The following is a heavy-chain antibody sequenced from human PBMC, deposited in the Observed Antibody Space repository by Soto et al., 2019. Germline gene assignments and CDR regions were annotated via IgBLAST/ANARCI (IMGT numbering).Heavy chain of an antibody. V-gene: IGHV3-30-3*01. CDR2: ISPNGNNQ. CDR1: LFTFSRYS. J-gene: IGHJ4*02. CDR3: ATGANFYYDTSRY. Sequence: GSLRISYAAPLFTFSRYSLHWVRPSPVKGLEWVAVISPNGNNQYYADSVKGRFTISRDTSKSTLYLQITSLRPDDTAVYYCATGANFYYDTSRYWGQGTLVTVSS. D-gene: IGHD3-22*01.